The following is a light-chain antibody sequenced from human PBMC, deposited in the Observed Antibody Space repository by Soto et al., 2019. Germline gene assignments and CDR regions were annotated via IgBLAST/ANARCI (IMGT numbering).Light chain of an antibody. CDR3: QHYRSSWT. Sequence: EIVLTQSPGTLSLSPGERATLSCRASQSVSSSFLAWYQQKPGQPPRLLIYGTSSRATGIPERFSGSVSGTDLTLTFSRLEPEDFAVYYCQHYRSSWTFGLGTKVEVK. V-gene: IGKV3-20*01. CDR1: QSVSSSF. CDR2: GTS. J-gene: IGKJ1*01.